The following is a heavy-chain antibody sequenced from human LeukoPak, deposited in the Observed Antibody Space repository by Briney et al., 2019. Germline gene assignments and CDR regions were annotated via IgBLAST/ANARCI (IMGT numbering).Heavy chain of an antibody. Sequence: GGSLRLSCAASGFTFTTYWMSWVRQASGKGLEWVGRIRSKANSYATAYAASVKGRFTISRDNSKNTLYLQMNSLRAEDTAVYYCARRAGAYSHPYDYWGQGTLVTVSS. CDR3: ARRAGAYSHPYDY. CDR2: IRSKANSYAT. V-gene: IGHV3-73*01. J-gene: IGHJ4*02. D-gene: IGHD4/OR15-4a*01. CDR1: GFTFTTYW.